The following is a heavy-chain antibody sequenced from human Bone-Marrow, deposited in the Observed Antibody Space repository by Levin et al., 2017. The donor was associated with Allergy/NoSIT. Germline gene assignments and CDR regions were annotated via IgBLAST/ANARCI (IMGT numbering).Heavy chain of an antibody. CDR3: ATTKNYEFWSGYWFSEY. CDR2: IVPMFNVP. V-gene: IGHV1-69*01. Sequence: GGSLRLSCKASGDTLSSYSLSWVRQAPGQGLEWMGGIVPMFNVPNYAQKFQGRVAITADDSTSTAYMELSSLTSEDTAVYYCATTKNYEFWSGYWFSEYWGQGTLVTVSS. J-gene: IGHJ4*02. CDR1: GDTLSSYS. D-gene: IGHD3-3*01.